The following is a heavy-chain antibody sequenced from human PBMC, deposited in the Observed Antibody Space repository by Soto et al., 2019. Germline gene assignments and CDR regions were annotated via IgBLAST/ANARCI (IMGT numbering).Heavy chain of an antibody. Sequence: GESLKISCQSSGYTFANYWIVWVRQMPGKGLEWMGIIYPSDSTVKYSPSVQGQVTMSVDKSISTAYLQWSSLKASDAAVYYCARGNVANYYYDMDVWGQGTTVTVSS. J-gene: IGHJ6*02. CDR3: ARGNVANYYYDMDV. V-gene: IGHV5-51*01. CDR2: IYPSDSTV. CDR1: GYTFANYW.